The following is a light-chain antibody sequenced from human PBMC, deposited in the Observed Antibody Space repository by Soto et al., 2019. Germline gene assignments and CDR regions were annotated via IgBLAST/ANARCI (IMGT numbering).Light chain of an antibody. CDR3: QQYDSYSYT. J-gene: IGKJ2*01. CDR2: EAS. V-gene: IGKV1-5*01. Sequence: IQMTQSPSTLSASVGDRVTITCRASQTIGNWLAWYQQKTGKAPKLLIYEASGLERGVPSRFSGSRSGTEFTLTISSLQPDDFATYYCQQYDSYSYTFGQGTKLEIK. CDR1: QTIGNW.